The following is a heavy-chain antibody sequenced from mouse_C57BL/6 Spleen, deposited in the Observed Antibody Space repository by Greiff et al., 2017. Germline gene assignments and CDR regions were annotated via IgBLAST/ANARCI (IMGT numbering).Heavy chain of an antibody. J-gene: IGHJ2*01. D-gene: IGHD1-1*01. CDR3: ARLLLRPYYFDY. V-gene: IGHV7-3*01. CDR2: IRNKANGYTT. CDR1: GFTFTDYY. Sequence: EVQLVESGGGLVQPGGSLSLSCAASGFTFTDYYMSWVRQPPGKALEWLGFIRNKANGYTTEYSASVKGRFTISRDNSQSILYLQMNALRAEDSATYYCARLLLRPYYFDYWGQGTTLTVSS.